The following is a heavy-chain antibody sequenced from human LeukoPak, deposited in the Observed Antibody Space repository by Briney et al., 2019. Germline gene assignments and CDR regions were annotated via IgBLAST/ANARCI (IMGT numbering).Heavy chain of an antibody. CDR3: ARGYSYGYPYYFDY. CDR1: GYTFTGYY. J-gene: IGHJ4*02. Sequence: GASVMVSCKASGYTFTGYYMHWVRQAPGQGLEWMGWINPNSGGTNYAQKFQGWVTMTRDTSISTAYMELSRLRSDDTAVYYCARGYSYGYPYYFDYWGQGTLVTVSS. V-gene: IGHV1-2*04. D-gene: IGHD5-18*01. CDR2: INPNSGGT.